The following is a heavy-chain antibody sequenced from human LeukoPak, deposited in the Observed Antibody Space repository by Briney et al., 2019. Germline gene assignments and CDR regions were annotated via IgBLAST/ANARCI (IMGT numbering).Heavy chain of an antibody. CDR3: ARVVGVGATTYGDFDY. CDR2: INPNSGGT. J-gene: IGHJ4*02. Sequence: ASVKVSCKASGYTFTGYYMHWVRQAPGQGLEWMGWINPNSGGTNYAQKFQGRVTMTRDTSISTAYMELSRLRSDDTAVYYCARVVGVGATTYGDFDYWGQGTLVTVSS. CDR1: GYTFTGYY. D-gene: IGHD1-26*01. V-gene: IGHV1-2*02.